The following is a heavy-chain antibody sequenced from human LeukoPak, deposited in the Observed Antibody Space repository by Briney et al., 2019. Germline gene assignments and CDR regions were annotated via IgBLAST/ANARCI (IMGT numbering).Heavy chain of an antibody. Sequence: GGSLRLSCAVSGFTFDDYAMHWVRQESGKGLEWVSGISWNSGTIVYADSVKGRFTISRDNAKNSLYLQMNSLRAEDTAVYYCARSSRELGGYAPWELMPPFDYWGQGTLVTVSS. V-gene: IGHV3-9*01. D-gene: IGHD1-7*01. CDR3: ARSSRELGGYAPWELMPPFDY. J-gene: IGHJ4*02. CDR2: ISWNSGTI. CDR1: GFTFDDYA.